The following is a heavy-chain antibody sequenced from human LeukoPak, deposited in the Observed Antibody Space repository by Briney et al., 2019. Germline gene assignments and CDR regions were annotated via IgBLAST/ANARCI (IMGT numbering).Heavy chain of an antibody. CDR1: GYSIRNGDY. CDR3: ARNSSSGFFDY. Sequence: SETLSLTCVVSGYSIRNGDYWCWIRPSPGKGLEWIASMYNSVSIHYNPSLKSRVTILVDTSKNEFSLKMRSVTAADTAVYYCARNSSSGFFDYWGQGTLATVSS. J-gene: IGHJ4*02. D-gene: IGHD6-6*01. CDR2: MYNSVSI. V-gene: IGHV4-38-2*01.